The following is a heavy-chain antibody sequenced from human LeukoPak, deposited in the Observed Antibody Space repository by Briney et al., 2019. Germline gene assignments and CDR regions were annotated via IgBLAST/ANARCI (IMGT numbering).Heavy chain of an antibody. V-gene: IGHV4-31*03. J-gene: IGHJ4*02. CDR3: ARAPYSGYDWGGFDY. D-gene: IGHD5-12*01. CDR2: IYYSGST. CDR1: GGSISSAAYY. Sequence: SETLSLTCTVSGGSISSAAYYWSWIRQHPGKGLEWIGYIYYSGSTYYNPSLKSRVSISIDTSKNQFSLKLNSVTAADTAVYYCARAPYSGYDWGGFDYWGQGTLVTVSS.